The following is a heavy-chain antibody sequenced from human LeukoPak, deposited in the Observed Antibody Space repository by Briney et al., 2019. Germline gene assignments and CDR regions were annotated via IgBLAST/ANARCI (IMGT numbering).Heavy chain of an antibody. J-gene: IGHJ5*02. CDR2: VKQDGSEK. Sequence: PGGSLRLSCAASGFTFRNYWMSWVRQAPGKGLEWVASVKQDGSEKYYVDSVKGRFTISRDNAKNSLYLQMNSLRAEDTAVYYCARGSFMYSGPSWGQGTLVTVSS. CDR1: GFTFRNYW. D-gene: IGHD6-13*01. V-gene: IGHV3-7*03. CDR3: ARGSFMYSGPS.